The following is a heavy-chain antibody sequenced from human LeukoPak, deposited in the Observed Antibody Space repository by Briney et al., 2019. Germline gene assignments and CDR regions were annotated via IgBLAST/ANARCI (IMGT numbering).Heavy chain of an antibody. CDR2: ISSSSSYI. CDR3: VKDSSPSPSYDFWSGFDY. J-gene: IGHJ4*02. CDR1: GFTFSSYS. V-gene: IGHV3-21*04. D-gene: IGHD3-3*01. Sequence: GGCLRLSRAASGFTFSSYSMNWVCQAPGKGLGWVSSISSSSSYIYYADSVKGRFTISRDNAKNSLYLQMNSLRAEDTAVYYCVKDSSPSPSYDFWSGFDYWGQGTLVTVSS.